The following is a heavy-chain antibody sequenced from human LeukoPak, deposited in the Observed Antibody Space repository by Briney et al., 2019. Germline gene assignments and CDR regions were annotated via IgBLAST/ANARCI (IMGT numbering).Heavy chain of an antibody. D-gene: IGHD6-13*01. CDR3: ARGRVWGAAAGTRGYFDY. Sequence: GGSLRLSCAASGFTFSSYAMHWVRQAPGKGLEWVAVISYDGSNKYYADSVKGRFTISRDNSKNTLYLQMNSLRAEDTAVYYCARGRVWGAAAGTRGYFDYWGQGTLVTVSS. V-gene: IGHV3-30-3*01. J-gene: IGHJ4*02. CDR1: GFTFSSYA. CDR2: ISYDGSNK.